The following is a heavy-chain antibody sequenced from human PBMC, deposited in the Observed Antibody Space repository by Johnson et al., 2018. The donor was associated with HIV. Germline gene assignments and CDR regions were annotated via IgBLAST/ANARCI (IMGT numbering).Heavy chain of an antibody. Sequence: VQLVESGGGLVQPGGSLRLPCAASEFAFSSYDMHWVRQAPGKGLEWVSSIGTAGDTYYSGSVKGRFTISRENAKNSLYLQMNSLRPEDTAVYFCARVSLAYSYGYDALDFWGQGTMVTVSS. D-gene: IGHD5-18*01. CDR3: ARVSLAYSYGYDALDF. CDR1: EFAFSSYD. CDR2: IGTAGDT. V-gene: IGHV3-13*01. J-gene: IGHJ3*01.